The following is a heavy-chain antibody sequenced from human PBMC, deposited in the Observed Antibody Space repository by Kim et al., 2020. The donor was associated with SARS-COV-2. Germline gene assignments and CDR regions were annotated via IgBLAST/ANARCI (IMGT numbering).Heavy chain of an antibody. D-gene: IGHD3-22*01. CDR3: AIHYDSSGYYSS. Sequence: YYHPSLKSRVTISVDSSKNQSSRKLSSVTAADTAVYYCAIHYDSSGYYSSWGQGTLVTVSS. V-gene: IGHV4-39*07. J-gene: IGHJ4*02.